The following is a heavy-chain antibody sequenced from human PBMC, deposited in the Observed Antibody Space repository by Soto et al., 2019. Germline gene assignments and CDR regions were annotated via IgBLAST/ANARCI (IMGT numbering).Heavy chain of an antibody. CDR2: ISYGEIDK. CDR3: AGRSGSLDF. Sequence: SLSLSCAASGFNVSNYAMHWVRQAPGKGLEWVALISYGEIDKYFADAVKGRFTISRDNSKNTLYLQMDILRAEDTAVYYCAGRSGSLDFWGRGTPVPVSS. J-gene: IGHJ4*02. CDR1: GFNVSNYA. V-gene: IGHV3-30*04. D-gene: IGHD3-10*01.